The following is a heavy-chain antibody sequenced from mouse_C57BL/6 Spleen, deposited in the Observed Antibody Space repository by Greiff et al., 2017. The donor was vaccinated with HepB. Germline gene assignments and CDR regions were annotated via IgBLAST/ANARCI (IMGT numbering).Heavy chain of an antibody. D-gene: IGHD2-4*01. CDR2: IYPSDSET. Sequence: QVQLQQPGAELVRPGSSVKLSCKASGYTFTSYWMDWVKQRPGQGLEWIGNIYPSDSETHYNQKFKDKATLTVDKSSSTAYMQLSSLTSEDSAVYYCARGFYDYDDGFDYWGQGTTLTVSS. CDR1: GYTFTSYW. CDR3: ARGFYDYDDGFDY. V-gene: IGHV1-61*01. J-gene: IGHJ2*01.